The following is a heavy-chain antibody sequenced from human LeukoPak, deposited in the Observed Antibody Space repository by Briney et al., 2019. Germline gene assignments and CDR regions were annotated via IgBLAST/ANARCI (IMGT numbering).Heavy chain of an antibody. J-gene: IGHJ4*02. D-gene: IGHD5-12*01. CDR2: ISSNGGST. CDR3: ARDWSGYSGYDLGAYFDY. CDR1: GFTFSSYS. Sequence: PGGSLRLSCGASGFTFSSYSMHWVRQAPGKGLEYVSSISSNGGSTFYANSVKGRFTISRDNSKNMLYLQMGSLSTEDMAVYYCARDWSGYSGYDLGAYFDYWGQGTLVTVSS. V-gene: IGHV3-64*01.